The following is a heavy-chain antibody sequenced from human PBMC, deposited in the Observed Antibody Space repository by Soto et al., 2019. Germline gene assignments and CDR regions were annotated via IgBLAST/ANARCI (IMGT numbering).Heavy chain of an antibody. D-gene: IGHD3-10*01. J-gene: IGHJ6*03. V-gene: IGHV3-23*01. Sequence: TGGSLRLSCAASGFTFSSYAMSWVRPAPGKGLEWVSAISGSGGSTYYADSVKGRFTISRDNSKNTLYLQMNSLRAEDTAVYYCAKGPRQGSGSYYYYYYYMDVWGKGTTVTVSS. CDR2: ISGSGGST. CDR1: GFTFSSYA. CDR3: AKGPRQGSGSYYYYYYYMDV.